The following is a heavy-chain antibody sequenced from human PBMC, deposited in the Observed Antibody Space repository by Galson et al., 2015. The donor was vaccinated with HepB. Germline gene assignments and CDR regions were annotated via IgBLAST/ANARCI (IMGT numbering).Heavy chain of an antibody. V-gene: IGHV3-49*04. Sequence: SLRLSCAASGFTFGDYAMSWVRQAPGKGLEWVGFIRSKAYGGTTEYAASVKGRFTISRDDPKSIAYLQMNSLKTEDTAVYYCTRDDGLLWFGGKGTLVTVSS. CDR1: GFTFGDYA. CDR2: IRSKAYGGTT. J-gene: IGHJ4*02. CDR3: TRDDGLLWF. D-gene: IGHD3-10*01.